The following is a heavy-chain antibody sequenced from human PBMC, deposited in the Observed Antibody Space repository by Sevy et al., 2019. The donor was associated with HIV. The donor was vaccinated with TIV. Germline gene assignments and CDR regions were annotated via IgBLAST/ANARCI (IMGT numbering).Heavy chain of an antibody. Sequence: GGSLRLSCAATGFTFSNYAMHWVRQAPGKGMEWVAIIWSDGAYQYHGDSVKGRFTISRDNTKNTLYLQMNNVRVENTAVYYCARGGYYYDNAAYYALDSWGQGTLVTVSS. V-gene: IGHV3-33*01. CDR1: GFTFSNYA. J-gene: IGHJ4*02. CDR2: IWSDGAYQ. D-gene: IGHD3-22*01. CDR3: ARGGYYYDNAAYYALDS.